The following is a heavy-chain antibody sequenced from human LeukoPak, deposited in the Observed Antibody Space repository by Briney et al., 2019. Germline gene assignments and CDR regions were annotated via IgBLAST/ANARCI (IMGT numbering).Heavy chain of an antibody. CDR1: GYSISSGYY. CDR2: IHHSGST. J-gene: IGHJ4*02. Sequence: SETLSLTCAVSGYSISSGYYCGWIRQPPGKGLEWIGSIHHSGSTYYNPSLKSRVTISVDTSKNQFSLKLSSVTAADTAVYYCARRIYCNTTSCYTDYFFDYWGQGTLVTVSS. D-gene: IGHD2-2*02. CDR3: ARRIYCNTTSCYTDYFFDY. V-gene: IGHV4-38-2*01.